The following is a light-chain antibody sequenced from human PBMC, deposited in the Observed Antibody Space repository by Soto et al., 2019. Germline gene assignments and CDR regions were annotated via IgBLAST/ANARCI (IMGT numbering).Light chain of an antibody. CDR3: SSYTSSSTLVV. CDR2: EVI. CDR1: SSDVGGYNY. Sequence: QSALTQPASVSGSPGQSITISCTGTSSDVGGYNYVSWYQQHPGKSPKLLIYEVINRPSGVSNPFSGSKSGNTASLTISGLQAEDEADYSCSSYTSSSTLVVFGGGTKVTVL. J-gene: IGLJ2*01. V-gene: IGLV2-14*01.